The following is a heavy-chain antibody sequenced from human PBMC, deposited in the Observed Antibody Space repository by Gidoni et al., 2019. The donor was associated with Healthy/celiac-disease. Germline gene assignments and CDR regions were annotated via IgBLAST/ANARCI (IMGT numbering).Heavy chain of an antibody. Sequence: EVQLVESGGGWVQPGRSLSLSCTASGFTFGDYAMSWVRKAPGKGLEWVGFIRSKAYGGTTEYAASVKGRFTISRDDSKSIAYLQMNSLKPEDTAVYYCTGGYDPIDYWGQGTLVTVSS. CDR1: GFTFGDYA. J-gene: IGHJ4*02. D-gene: IGHD5-12*01. CDR2: IRSKAYGGTT. V-gene: IGHV3-49*04. CDR3: TGGYDPIDY.